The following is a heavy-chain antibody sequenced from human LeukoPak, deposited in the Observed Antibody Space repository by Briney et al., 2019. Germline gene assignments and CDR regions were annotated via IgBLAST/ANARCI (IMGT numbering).Heavy chain of an antibody. D-gene: IGHD2-8*01. Sequence: RPSETLSLTCAVYGGSFSGYYWSWIRQPPGKGLEWIGEINHSGSTNYNPSLKSRVTISVDTSKNQFSLKLSSVTAADTAVYYCARRQEDTVLMVYAIDYWGQGTLVTVSS. CDR3: ARRQEDTVLMVYAIDY. CDR1: GGSFSGYY. CDR2: INHSGST. V-gene: IGHV4-34*01. J-gene: IGHJ4*02.